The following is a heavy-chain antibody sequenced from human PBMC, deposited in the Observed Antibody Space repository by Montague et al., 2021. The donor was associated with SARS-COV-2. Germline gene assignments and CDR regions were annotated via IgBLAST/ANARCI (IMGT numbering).Heavy chain of an antibody. CDR1: GFTVSSNC. D-gene: IGHD6-19*01. J-gene: IGHJ4*02. CDR2: IYSGGTT. Sequence: SLRLSCAASGFTVSSNCMTWVRQAPGKGLEWVSVIYSGGTTSYADSVKGRFTISRDNSKNTLNLQMNSLRAEDTAVYYCARGSGWFLEEHYFDYWGQGTLVTVSS. V-gene: IGHV3-53*01. CDR3: ARGSGWFLEEHYFDY.